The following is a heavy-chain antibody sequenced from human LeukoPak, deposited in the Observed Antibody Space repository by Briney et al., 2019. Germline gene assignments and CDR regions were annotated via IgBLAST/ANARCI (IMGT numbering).Heavy chain of an antibody. D-gene: IGHD3-10*01. CDR2: IRSKANSYAT. CDR3: TTSFMVRGVPYYMDV. J-gene: IGHJ6*03. Sequence: GGSLRLSCAASGFTFSGSAMHWVRQASGKGLEWVGRIRSKANSYATAYAASVKGRFTISRDDSKNTAYLQMNSLKTEDTAVYYCTTSFMVRGVPYYMDVWGKGTTVTVSS. V-gene: IGHV3-73*01. CDR1: GFTFSGSA.